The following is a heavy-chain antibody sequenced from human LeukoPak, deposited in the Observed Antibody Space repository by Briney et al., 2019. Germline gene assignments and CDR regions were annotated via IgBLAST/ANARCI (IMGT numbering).Heavy chain of an antibody. V-gene: IGHV1-46*01. J-gene: IGHJ4*01. CDR2: INPSAGST. CDR1: GYTFTRYY. Sequence: ASVKVSCKASGYTFTRYYMYWVRQAPGQGLECMGIINPSAGSTSYAQKFQGRVTMTRDTSTSTVYMELSSLKSDDTAVYYCARRNSGYQDLDFWGQEPWSPSPQ. CDR3: ARRNSGYQDLDF. D-gene: IGHD5-12*01.